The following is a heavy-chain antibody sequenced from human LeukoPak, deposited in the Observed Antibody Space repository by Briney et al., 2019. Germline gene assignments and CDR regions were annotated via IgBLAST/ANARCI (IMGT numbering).Heavy chain of an antibody. CDR3: AGVGGIYDYVWGSYRHDPFDI. CDR1: GGSISSYY. D-gene: IGHD3-16*02. CDR2: ISYSGST. V-gene: IGHV4-59*01. J-gene: IGHJ3*02. Sequence: SETLSLTCTVSGGSISSYYWSWIRQPPGKGLEWIGYISYSGSTNFNPSLKSRVTISVDTSKNQFSLKLSSVTAADTAVYYCAGVGGIYDYVWGSYRHDPFDIWGQGTMVTVSS.